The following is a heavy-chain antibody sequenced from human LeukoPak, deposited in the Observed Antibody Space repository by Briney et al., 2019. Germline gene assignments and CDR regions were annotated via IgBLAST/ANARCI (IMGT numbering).Heavy chain of an antibody. CDR2: ISAYNGNT. V-gene: IGHV1-18*01. CDR1: GYTFTSYG. Sequence: ASVKVSCKASGYTFTSYGISWERQAPGQGLEWMGWISAYNGNTNYAQKLQGRVTMTTNTSTSTAYMELRSLRSDDTAVYYCARGDYGDSPFDYWGQGTLVTVSS. CDR3: ARGDYGDSPFDY. J-gene: IGHJ4*02. D-gene: IGHD4-17*01.